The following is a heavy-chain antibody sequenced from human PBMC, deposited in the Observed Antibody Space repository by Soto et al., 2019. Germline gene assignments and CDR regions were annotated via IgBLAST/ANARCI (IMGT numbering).Heavy chain of an antibody. CDR3: AKEGWYYYDSSGYYDY. D-gene: IGHD3-22*01. V-gene: IGHV3-23*01. CDR1: GFTFSSYT. Sequence: EVQLLESGGGLVQPGGSLRLSCAASGFTFSSYTMSWVRQAPGKGLEWVSAISGRGGSTYYADSVKGRFTISRDSSKNTLYLQMNRLRAEDTAVYYCAKEGWYYYDSSGYYDYWGQGTLVSVSS. J-gene: IGHJ4*02. CDR2: ISGRGGST.